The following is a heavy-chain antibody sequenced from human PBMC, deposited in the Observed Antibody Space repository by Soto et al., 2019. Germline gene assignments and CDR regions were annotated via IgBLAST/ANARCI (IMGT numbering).Heavy chain of an antibody. J-gene: IGHJ5*02. CDR1: GYTFTGYY. V-gene: IGHV1-2*04. CDR3: ARDLSGITMVRGSSNWFDP. D-gene: IGHD3-10*01. Sequence: ASVKVSCKASGYTFTGYYMHWVRQAPGQGLEWMGWINPNSGGTNYAQKFQGWVTMTRDTSISTAYMELSRLRSDDTAVYYCARDLSGITMVRGSSNWFDPWGQGTLVTVSS. CDR2: INPNSGGT.